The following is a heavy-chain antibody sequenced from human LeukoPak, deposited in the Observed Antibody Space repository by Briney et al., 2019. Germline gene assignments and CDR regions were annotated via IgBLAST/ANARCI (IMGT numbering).Heavy chain of an antibody. CDR1: GGSFSGYY. CDR2: INHSGST. J-gene: IGHJ5*02. CDR3: ARDRMAEFDP. Sequence: SETLSLTCAVYGGSFSGYYWSWIRQPPGKGLEWIGEINHSGSTNYNPSLKSRVTISVDTSKNQFSLKLSSVTAADTAVYYCARDRMAEFDPWGQGTLVTSPQ. D-gene: IGHD5-24*01. V-gene: IGHV4-34*01.